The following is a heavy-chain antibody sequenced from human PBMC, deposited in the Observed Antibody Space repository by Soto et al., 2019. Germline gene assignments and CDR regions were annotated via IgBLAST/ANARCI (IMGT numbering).Heavy chain of an antibody. Sequence: PSETLSLTCTVSGGSISSGGYSWSWIRQPPGKGLEWIGYIYHSGSTYYNPSLKSRVTISVDRSKNQFSLKLSSVTAADTAVYYCARVTLYYYDSSGSNPWGPVDYWGQGTLVTVSS. D-gene: IGHD3-22*01. CDR3: ARVTLYYYDSSGSNPWGPVDY. CDR1: GGSISSGGYS. CDR2: IYHSGST. J-gene: IGHJ4*02. V-gene: IGHV4-30-2*01.